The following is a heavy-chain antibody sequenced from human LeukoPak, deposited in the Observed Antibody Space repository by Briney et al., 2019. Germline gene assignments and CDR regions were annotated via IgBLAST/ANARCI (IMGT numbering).Heavy chain of an antibody. CDR1: GFTFSSYA. J-gene: IGHJ5*02. CDR3: AKDGIAAAGQTNWFDP. D-gene: IGHD6-13*01. CDR2: ISGSGGST. V-gene: IGHV3-23*01. Sequence: GGSLRLSCAASGFTFSSYAMSWVRQAPGKGLEWVSAISGSGGSTYYADSVKGRFTISRDNSKNTLYLQMNSLRAEDTAVYYCAKDGIAAAGQTNWFDPWGQGTLVTVSS.